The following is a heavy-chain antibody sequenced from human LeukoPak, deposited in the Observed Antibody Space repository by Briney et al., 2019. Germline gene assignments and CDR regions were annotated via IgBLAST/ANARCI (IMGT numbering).Heavy chain of an antibody. D-gene: IGHD2-15*01. J-gene: IGHJ6*03. CDR2: IYHSGST. Sequence: SETLSLTCTVSGYSISSGYYWGWIRQPPGKGLEWIGSIYHSGSTYYNPSLKSRVTISVDTSKNQFSLKLSSVTAADTAVYYCARGVVAATFYYYMDVWGKGTTVTVSS. CDR1: GYSISSGYY. V-gene: IGHV4-38-2*02. CDR3: ARGVVAATFYYYMDV.